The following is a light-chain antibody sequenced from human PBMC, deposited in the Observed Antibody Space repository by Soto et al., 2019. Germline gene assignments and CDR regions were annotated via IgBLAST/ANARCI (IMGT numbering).Light chain of an antibody. Sequence: NQSPSALSASRGDRATLPCRASETVTSNFLAWHQQKPGQTPRLLIYGASSRATGIPDRFSGSGSGTDFTLTISRLEPEDFALYYCQQPGISPSPFAQGTRLEI. J-gene: IGKJ5*01. V-gene: IGKV3-20*01. CDR2: GAS. CDR1: ETVTSNF. CDR3: QQPGISPSP.